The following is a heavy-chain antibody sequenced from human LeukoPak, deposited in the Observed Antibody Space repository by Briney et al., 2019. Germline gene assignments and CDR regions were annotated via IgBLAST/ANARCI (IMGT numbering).Heavy chain of an antibody. CDR3: ARGSRPYSSSWSLAS. J-gene: IGHJ5*02. V-gene: IGHV3-48*03. D-gene: IGHD6-13*01. CDR2: ISSSGSTI. CDR1: GFTFSSYE. Sequence: GGSLRLSCAASGFTFSSYEMNWVRQAPGKGLEWVSYISSSGSTIYYADSVKGRFTISRDNAKNSLYLQMNSLRAEDTAVYYCARGSRPYSSSWSLASWGQGTLVTVSS.